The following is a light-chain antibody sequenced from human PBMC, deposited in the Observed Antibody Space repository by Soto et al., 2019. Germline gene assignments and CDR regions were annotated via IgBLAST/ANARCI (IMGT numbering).Light chain of an antibody. Sequence: QSVLTQPASVSRSPGQSITISKTGTSSDVGGYNYVSWYQQHPGKAPKLMISDVSDRPSGVSNRFSGSKSGNTASLTISGLQAEDEADYYCSSYSSSDTPYVFGTGTKVTV. V-gene: IGLV2-14*03. CDR3: SSYSSSDTPYV. J-gene: IGLJ1*01. CDR2: DVS. CDR1: SSDVGGYNY.